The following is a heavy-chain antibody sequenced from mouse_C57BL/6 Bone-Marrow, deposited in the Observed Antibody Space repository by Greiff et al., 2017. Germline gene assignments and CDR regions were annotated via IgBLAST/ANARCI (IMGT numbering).Heavy chain of an antibody. CDR2: IDPSDSYT. CDR3: ARRDYYQGWFAY. CDR1: GYTFTSYW. J-gene: IGHJ3*01. D-gene: IGHD1-1*01. V-gene: IGHV1-69*01. Sequence: VQLQQSGAELVMPGASVKLSCKASGYTFTSYWMHWVKQRPGQGLEWIGEIDPSDSYTNYNQKFKGKSTLTVDKSSSTAYMQLSSLTSEDSAVYYCARRDYYQGWFAYWGQGTLVTVSA.